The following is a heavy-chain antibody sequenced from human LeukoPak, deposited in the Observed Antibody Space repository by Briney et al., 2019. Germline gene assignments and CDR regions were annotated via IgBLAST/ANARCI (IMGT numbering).Heavy chain of an antibody. CDR3: ASTATVVVPAAIRY. V-gene: IGHV3-23*01. Sequence: GGSLRLSCAASGFTFSSYAMSWVRQAPGKGLEWVSAISGSGGSTYYADSVKGRFTIPRDNSKNTLYLQMNSLRAEDTAVYYCASTATVVVPAAIRYWGQGTLVTVSS. J-gene: IGHJ4*02. CDR1: GFTFSSYA. D-gene: IGHD2-2*01. CDR2: ISGSGGST.